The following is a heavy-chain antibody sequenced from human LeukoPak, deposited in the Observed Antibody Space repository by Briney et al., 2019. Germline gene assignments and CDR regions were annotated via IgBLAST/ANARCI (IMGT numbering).Heavy chain of an antibody. Sequence: GSLRLSCAASGFTFSSYALSWVRQAPGKGLGWVSSISGSGVSTYYADYVKRRFTITSDNTKNTLYLQMNSLRAEDTAIYYSAKAPRGGYDSRIDYWGQGTLVTVSS. J-gene: IGHJ4*02. V-gene: IGHV3-23*01. CDR1: GFTFSSYA. CDR3: AKAPRGGYDSRIDY. CDR2: ISGSGVST. D-gene: IGHD5-12*01.